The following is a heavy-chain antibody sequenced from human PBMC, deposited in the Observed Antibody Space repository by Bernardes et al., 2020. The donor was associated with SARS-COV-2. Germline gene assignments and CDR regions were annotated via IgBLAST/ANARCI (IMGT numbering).Heavy chain of an antibody. V-gene: IGHV1-24*01. CDR1: GNSLTASS. CDR3: ATDSISGVVIMGCVY. J-gene: IGHJ4*02. CDR2: FDPQYGDP. D-gene: IGHD3-3*01. Sequence: ASVKVSCKASGNSLTASSIYWVRQAPGKGLEWMGSFDPQYGDPIYAQKFQGRITMTEDTSTDTAYMELSGLRSEDTAVYYCATDSISGVVIMGCVYWGQGTLVTVSS.